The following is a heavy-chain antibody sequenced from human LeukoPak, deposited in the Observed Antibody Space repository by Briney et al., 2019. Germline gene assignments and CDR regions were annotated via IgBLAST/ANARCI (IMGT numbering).Heavy chain of an antibody. CDR3: AKVLWTLDYDAFDI. V-gene: IGHV3-30*02. Sequence: GGSLRLSCAASGFTFSSYGMHWVRQAPGKGLEWVAFIRFDGRNKYYADSAKGRFTISRDNSKNTLYLQMNSLRAEDTAVYYCAKVLWTLDYDAFDIWGQGTMVTVSS. CDR1: GFTFSSYG. J-gene: IGHJ3*02. D-gene: IGHD4-11*01. CDR2: IRFDGRNK.